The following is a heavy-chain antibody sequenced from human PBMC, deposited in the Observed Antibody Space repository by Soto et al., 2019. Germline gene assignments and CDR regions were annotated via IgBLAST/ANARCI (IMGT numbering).Heavy chain of an antibody. CDR2: VFHTGTT. V-gene: IGHV4-4*02. J-gene: IGHJ4*02. CDR3: ARSAGWYAVHS. CDR1: GDSVSSPYY. Sequence: QVQLQESGPGLVKPSGTLSLTCAVSGDSVSSPYYWCWVRQSPGKGLEWIGEVFHTGTTSYNPSLRSRVTISMDKSNNQFSLDLPSVTAADTAVYYCARSAGWYAVHSWGPGTLVIVSS. D-gene: IGHD6-19*01.